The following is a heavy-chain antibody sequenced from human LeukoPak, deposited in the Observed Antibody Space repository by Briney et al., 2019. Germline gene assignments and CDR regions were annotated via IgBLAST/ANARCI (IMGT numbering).Heavy chain of an antibody. D-gene: IGHD6-19*01. CDR1: GFTFSTYW. CDR2: LNTDGSST. CDR3: AKAPDEQWLPQY. Sequence: GGSLRLSCAASGFTFSTYWMHWVRQAPGKGLVWVSRLNTDGSSTSYADSVKGRFTISRDNAKNTLYLQMNSLRAEDTAVYYCAKAPDEQWLPQYWGQGTLVTVSS. J-gene: IGHJ4*02. V-gene: IGHV3-74*01.